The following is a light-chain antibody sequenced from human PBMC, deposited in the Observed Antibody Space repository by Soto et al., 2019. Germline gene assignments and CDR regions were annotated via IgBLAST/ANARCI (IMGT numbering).Light chain of an antibody. Sequence: EIVLTQSPATLSLSPGERATLSCRASQSVSSYLAWYQQKPGQAPRLLIYDASNRATVIPARFSGSGSGTDFPLTISSLEPEDFAVYYCQQRSNWPGTFGPGTKVDIK. CDR2: DAS. J-gene: IGKJ3*01. CDR1: QSVSSY. V-gene: IGKV3-11*01. CDR3: QQRSNWPGT.